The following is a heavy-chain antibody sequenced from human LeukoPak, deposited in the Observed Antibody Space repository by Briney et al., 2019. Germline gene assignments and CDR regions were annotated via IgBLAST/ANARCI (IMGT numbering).Heavy chain of an antibody. CDR1: GYTFIGYY. Sequence: ASVKVSCKASGYTFIGYYMHWVRQAPGQGLEWMGWINPNSGGTNYAQKFQGRVTMTRDTSISTAYMELSRLRSDDTAVYYCARTEQWLPEDIWDQGTMVTVSS. CDR3: ARTEQWLPEDI. CDR2: INPNSGGT. D-gene: IGHD6-19*01. V-gene: IGHV1-2*02. J-gene: IGHJ3*02.